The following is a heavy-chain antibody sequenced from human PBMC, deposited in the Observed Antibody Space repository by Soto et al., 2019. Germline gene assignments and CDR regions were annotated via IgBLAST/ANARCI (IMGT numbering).Heavy chain of an antibody. J-gene: IGHJ2*01. Sequence: RASVKVSCKASGYTFTSYYMHWVRQAPGQGLEWMGIINPSGSSTSYAQKFQGRVTMTRDTSTSTVYMELSSLRSEDTAVYYCDSSPTVTQTWYFDLWGRGTLVTVSS. CDR2: INPSGSST. CDR1: GYTFTSYY. V-gene: IGHV1-46*03. D-gene: IGHD4-17*01. CDR3: DSSPTVTQTWYFDL.